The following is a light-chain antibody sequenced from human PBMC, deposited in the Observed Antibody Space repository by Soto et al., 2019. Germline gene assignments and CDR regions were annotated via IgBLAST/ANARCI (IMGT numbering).Light chain of an antibody. CDR2: KAS. CDR1: QKVNNW. Sequence: DIQMTQSPSTLSASVGDRVTITCRASQKVNNWLAWYQQKPGKPPKLLISKASNLESGVPSRFSGSGSETEFTLTISSLQPDDFATYYCQQYNSYSPLTFAGGTRVDIK. J-gene: IGKJ4*01. V-gene: IGKV1-5*03. CDR3: QQYNSYSPLT.